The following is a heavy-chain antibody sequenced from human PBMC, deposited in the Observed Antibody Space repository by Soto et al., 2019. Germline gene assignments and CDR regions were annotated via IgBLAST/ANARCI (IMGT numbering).Heavy chain of an antibody. CDR3: AKDLLEWLLRQRGDFGY. Sequence: GGSLRLSCAASGFTFSSYAMSWVRQAPGKGLEWVSAISGSGVSTYYADSVKGRFTISRDNSKNTLYLQMNSLRAEDTAVYYCAKDLLEWLLRQRGDFGYWGQGTLVTVSS. CDR1: GFTFSSYA. J-gene: IGHJ4*02. D-gene: IGHD3-3*01. CDR2: ISGSGVST. V-gene: IGHV3-23*01.